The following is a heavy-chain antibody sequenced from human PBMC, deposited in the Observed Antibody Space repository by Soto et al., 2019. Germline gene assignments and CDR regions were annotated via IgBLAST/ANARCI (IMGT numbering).Heavy chain of an antibody. CDR1: GGTFSSYT. D-gene: IGHD3-22*01. J-gene: IGHJ4*02. CDR3: AYLEETDYYDSSGKGY. V-gene: IGHV1-69*02. Sequence: QVQLVQSGAEVKKPGSSVKVSCKASGGTFSSYTISWVRQAPGQGLEWMGRIIPILGIANYAQKFQGRVTITADKSTSTVYMELSSLRSEDTAVYYRAYLEETDYYDSSGKGYWGQGTLVTVSS. CDR2: IIPILGIA.